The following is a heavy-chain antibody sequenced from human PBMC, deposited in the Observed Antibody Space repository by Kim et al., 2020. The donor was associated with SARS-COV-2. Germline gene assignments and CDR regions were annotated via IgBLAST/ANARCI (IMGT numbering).Heavy chain of an antibody. J-gene: IGHJ5*02. D-gene: IGHD3-3*01. CDR3: ARGAALTYDFWSGYYPKWFDP. Sequence: SVKVSCKASGGTFSSYAISWVRQAPGQGLEWMGGIIPIFGTANYAQQFQGRVTITADESTSTAYMELSSLRSEDTAVYYCARGAALTYDFWSGYYPKWFDPWGQGTLVTVSS. CDR1: GGTFSSYA. V-gene: IGHV1-69*13. CDR2: IIPIFGTA.